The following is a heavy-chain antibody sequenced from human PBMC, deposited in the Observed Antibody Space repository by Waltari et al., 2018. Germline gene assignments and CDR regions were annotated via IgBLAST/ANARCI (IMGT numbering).Heavy chain of an antibody. CDR3: ARGDSGLTQRLFDY. CDR1: GYTFTSYD. V-gene: IGHV1-8*01. D-gene: IGHD5-12*01. Sequence: QVQLVQSGAEVKTPGASVKVSCKASGYTFTSYDINWVRPATGQGLEWMGWMNPNSGNTGYAQKFQGRVTMTRNTSISTAYMELSSLRSEDTAVYYCARGDSGLTQRLFDYWGQGTPVTVSS. CDR2: MNPNSGNT. J-gene: IGHJ4*02.